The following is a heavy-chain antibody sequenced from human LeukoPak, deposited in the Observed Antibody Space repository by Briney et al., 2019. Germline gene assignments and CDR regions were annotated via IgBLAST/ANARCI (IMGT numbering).Heavy chain of an antibody. CDR3: ARDSSGPWFDP. D-gene: IGHD6-6*01. CDR2: ITGSGSFV. V-gene: IGHV3-21*01. CDR1: GFIFNNYI. Sequence: PGGSLRLSCAVSGFIFNNYIMNWVRQAPGKGLEWVSSITGSGSFVCYADSVKGRFTIPRDNAKNSLFLQMNSLRAEDTAVYYCARDSSGPWFDPWGQGTLVTVSS. J-gene: IGHJ5*02.